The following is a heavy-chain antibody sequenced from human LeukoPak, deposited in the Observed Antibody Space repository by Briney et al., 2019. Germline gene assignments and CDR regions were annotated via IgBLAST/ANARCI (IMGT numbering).Heavy chain of an antibody. Sequence: SETLSLTCTVSRGSISNYYWSWIRQPPGTGLEWNGYFYYSGNTNYNPSLKSRVTISVDTSKNQFSLKLNSVTAADTAVYYCARVRYCSTNRCYDREFDNWGQGTLVTVSS. V-gene: IGHV4-59*01. CDR2: FYYSGNT. J-gene: IGHJ4*02. D-gene: IGHD2-2*01. CDR1: RGSISNYY. CDR3: ARVRYCSTNRCYDREFDN.